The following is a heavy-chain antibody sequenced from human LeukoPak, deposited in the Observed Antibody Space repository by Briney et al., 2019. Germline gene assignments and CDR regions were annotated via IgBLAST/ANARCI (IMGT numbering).Heavy chain of an antibody. D-gene: IGHD4-17*01. J-gene: IGHJ4*02. CDR3: APGFYGDYEGGYFDY. Sequence: GASVKVSCKASGYTFTGYYMHWVRQAPGQGLEWMGRINPNSGGTNYAQKFQGRVTMTRDTSISTAYMELSRLRSDDTAVYYCAPGFYGDYEGGYFDYWGQGTLVTVSS. CDR1: GYTFTGYY. V-gene: IGHV1-2*06. CDR2: INPNSGGT.